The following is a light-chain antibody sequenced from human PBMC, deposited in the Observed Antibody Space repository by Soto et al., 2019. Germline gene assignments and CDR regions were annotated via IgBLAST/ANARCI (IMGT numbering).Light chain of an antibody. J-gene: IGKJ2*01. V-gene: IGKV3-20*01. Sequence: IVLMQSPGTLSFSLGQTPTLPCRSSQSVSSSYFASYQNKPGQAPGHRIYAASRRASGIPDMFRGSGSGTDFTLTIYSLEPEDFALYYCQQYGALPYTFGQGTKVDIK. CDR3: QQYGALPYT. CDR1: QSVSSSY. CDR2: AAS.